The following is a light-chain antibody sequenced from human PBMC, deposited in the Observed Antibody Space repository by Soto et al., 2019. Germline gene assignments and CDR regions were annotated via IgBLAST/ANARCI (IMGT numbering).Light chain of an antibody. CDR2: GNS. CDR3: QSYDSSLSGYV. Sequence: QSVLTQPPSVSGAPGQRVTISCTGSSSNIGAGYDVHWYQQLPGTAPKLLIYGNSNRPSGVPDRFSGSKSGPSASLAITGLQGEDAADYYCQSYDSSLSGYVFGTGTKVTVL. J-gene: IGLJ1*01. V-gene: IGLV1-40*01. CDR1: SSNIGAGYD.